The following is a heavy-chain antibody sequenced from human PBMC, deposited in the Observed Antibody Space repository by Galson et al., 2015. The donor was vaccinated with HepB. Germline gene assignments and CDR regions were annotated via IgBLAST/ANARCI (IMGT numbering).Heavy chain of an antibody. Sequence: SVKVSCKASGYTFTSYAMNWVRQAPGQGLEWMGWINTNTGNPTYAQGFTGRFVFSLDTSVSTAYLQISSLKAEDTAVYYCARGYCSGGSCYYYYYYGMDVWGQGTTVTVSS. V-gene: IGHV7-4-1*02. CDR2: INTNTGNP. CDR1: GYTFTSYA. J-gene: IGHJ6*02. D-gene: IGHD2-15*01. CDR3: ARGYCSGGSCYYYYYYGMDV.